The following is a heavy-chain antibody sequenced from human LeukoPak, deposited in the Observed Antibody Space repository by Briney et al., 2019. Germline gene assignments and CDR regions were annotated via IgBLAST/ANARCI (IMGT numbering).Heavy chain of an antibody. CDR2: IYYSGST. CDR1: GGSISSHY. Sequence: SETLSLTCTVSGGSISSHYWSSIRQPPGKGLEWIGYIYYSGSTNYNPSLKSRVTISVDTSKNQYSLKLSSVTAADTAVYYCARGYDYVWGSYRPWGQGTLVTVSS. CDR3: ARGYDYVWGSYRP. V-gene: IGHV4-59*08. D-gene: IGHD3-16*02. J-gene: IGHJ5*02.